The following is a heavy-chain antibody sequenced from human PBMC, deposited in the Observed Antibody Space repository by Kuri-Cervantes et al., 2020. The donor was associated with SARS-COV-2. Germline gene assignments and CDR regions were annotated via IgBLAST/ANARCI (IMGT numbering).Heavy chain of an antibody. CDR2: ISSNGSTI. CDR3: ARAGDGYPLNVY. V-gene: IGHV3-48*03. CDR1: GFTFSSYE. Sequence: GESLKISCAASGFTFSSYEMNGVRQAPGKGLEWVSYISSNGSTIYYADSVKGRFTISRDNARNSLYLQMNSLRGDDTAVYYCARAGDGYPLNVYWGQGTLVTVSS. D-gene: IGHD5-24*01. J-gene: IGHJ4*02.